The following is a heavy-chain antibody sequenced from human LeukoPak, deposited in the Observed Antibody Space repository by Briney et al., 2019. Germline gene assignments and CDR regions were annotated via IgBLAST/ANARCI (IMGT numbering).Heavy chain of an antibody. CDR1: GGTFSNYA. D-gene: IGHD3-10*01. CDR2: IIPILGIA. Sequence: ASVKVSCKASGGTFSNYAISWVRQAPGQGLEWMGRIIPILGIANYAQKFQGRVTITADKSTSTAYMELSSLRAEDTAVYYCAKDLRWFGELSLFDYWGQGTLDTVSS. J-gene: IGHJ4*02. V-gene: IGHV1-69*04. CDR3: AKDLRWFGELSLFDY.